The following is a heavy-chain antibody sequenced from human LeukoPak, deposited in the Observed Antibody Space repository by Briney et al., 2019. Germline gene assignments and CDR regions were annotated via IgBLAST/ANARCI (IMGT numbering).Heavy chain of an antibody. CDR3: ARNTGSGYYFYYGMEV. CDR2: INHSGST. CDR1: GGSFSGYY. V-gene: IGHV4-34*01. J-gene: IGHJ6*02. Sequence: SETLSLTCAAYGGSFSGYYWSWIRQPPGKGLEWIGEINHSGSTNYNPSLKSRVTISVDTSKNQFSLKLSSVTAADTAVYYCARNTGSGYYFYYGMEVWGQGTTVTVSS. D-gene: IGHD2-15*01.